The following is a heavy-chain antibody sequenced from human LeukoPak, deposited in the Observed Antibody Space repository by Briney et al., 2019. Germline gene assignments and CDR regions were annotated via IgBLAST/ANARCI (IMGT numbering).Heavy chain of an antibody. J-gene: IGHJ6*02. V-gene: IGHV4-38-2*02. Sequence: SETLSLTCTVSGGSISSGYYWGWIRQPPGKGLEWIGSIYHSGSTYYNPSLKSRVTISVDTSKNQFSLKLSSVTAADTAVYYCARTAAAGAQGVDGMDVWGQGTTVTVSS. D-gene: IGHD6-13*01. CDR1: GGSISSGYY. CDR3: ARTAAAGAQGVDGMDV. CDR2: IYHSGST.